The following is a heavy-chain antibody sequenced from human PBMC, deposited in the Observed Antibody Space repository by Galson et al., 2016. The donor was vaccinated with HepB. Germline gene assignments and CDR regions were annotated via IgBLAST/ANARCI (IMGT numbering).Heavy chain of an antibody. CDR1: GYSFSSYG. J-gene: IGHJ4*02. V-gene: IGHV1-18*01. D-gene: IGHD3-10*01. CDR2: ISAYNGNT. Sequence: SVKVSCKASGYSFSSYGVSWVRQAPGQGLEWMGWISAYNGNTEYAQDVQARVTVSTDASTSTAYMELRSLRSDDTALYYCARDSWFYGSGNYYPFDYWGQGTLITVSS. CDR3: ARDSWFYGSGNYYPFDY.